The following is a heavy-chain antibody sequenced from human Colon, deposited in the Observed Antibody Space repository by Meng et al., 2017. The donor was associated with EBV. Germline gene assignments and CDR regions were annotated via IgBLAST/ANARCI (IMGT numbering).Heavy chain of an antibody. D-gene: IGHD2-8*02. CDR2: IYHNGQT. J-gene: IGHJ5*02. CDR3: ARDGGVTHIP. V-gene: IGHV4-4*02. Sequence: QVVRQGSGAGLVKPSGTLSLTCAVSGTSISTSNWWSRIRQSPGEGLEWIGAIYHNGQTNYNPSLKSRVSMSVDESKNEFSLNLKSVTAADTAVYYCARDGGVTHIPWGQGVLVTVSS. CDR1: GTSISTSNW.